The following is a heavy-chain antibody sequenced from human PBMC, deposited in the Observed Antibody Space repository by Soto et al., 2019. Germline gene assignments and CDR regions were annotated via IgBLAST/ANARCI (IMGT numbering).Heavy chain of an antibody. Sequence: SVKVSCKASGGTFSSYAISWVRQAPGQGLEWMGGIIPIFGTANYAQKFQGRVTITADESTSTAYMGLSSLRSEDTAVYYCATTPGRGYHYYDYWGQGTLVTVYS. CDR3: ATTPGRGYHYYDY. V-gene: IGHV1-69*13. J-gene: IGHJ4*02. CDR2: IIPIFGTA. CDR1: GGTFSSYA. D-gene: IGHD3-16*02.